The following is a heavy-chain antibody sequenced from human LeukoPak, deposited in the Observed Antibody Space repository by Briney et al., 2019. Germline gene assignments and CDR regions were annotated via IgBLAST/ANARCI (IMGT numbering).Heavy chain of an antibody. Sequence: SETLSLTRTVSGGSISSYYWSWIRQPPGKGLEWIGYTYTSGSTNYNPSLKSRVTISVDTSKNQFSLKLSSVTAADTAVYYCARHDCGGDCYSGGWFDPWGQGTLVTVSS. V-gene: IGHV4-4*09. CDR3: ARHDCGGDCYSGGWFDP. CDR2: TYTSGST. CDR1: GGSISSYY. D-gene: IGHD2-21*02. J-gene: IGHJ5*02.